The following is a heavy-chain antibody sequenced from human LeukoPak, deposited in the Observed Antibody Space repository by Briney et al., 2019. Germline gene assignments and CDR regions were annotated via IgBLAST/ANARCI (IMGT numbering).Heavy chain of an antibody. D-gene: IGHD2-2*01. V-gene: IGHV3-53*01. CDR3: AREVEEVPAAMGVYYYYYMDV. Sequence: PGGSLRLSCAASGFTVSSNYMRWVRQAPGKGLEWVSVIYSGGSTYYADSVKGRFTISRDNAKNTLYLQMNSLRAEDTAVYYCAREVEEVPAAMGVYYYYYMDVWGKGTSVTVSS. CDR2: IYSGGST. J-gene: IGHJ6*03. CDR1: GFTVSSNY.